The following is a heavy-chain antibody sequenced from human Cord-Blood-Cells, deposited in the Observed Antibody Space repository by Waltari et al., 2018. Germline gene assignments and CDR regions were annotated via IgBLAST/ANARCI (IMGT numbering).Heavy chain of an antibody. D-gene: IGHD6-13*01. V-gene: IGHV4-59*01. Sequence: QVQLQESGPGLVKPSETLSLTCTVSGGSISSYYWSWIRQPPGKGLEWIGYIYYSGRTNYNPSLKSQVTISVDTSKNQFSLMLSSVTAADTAVYYCARAPQYSSSWYYWGQGTLVTVSS. CDR1: GGSISSYY. CDR3: ARAPQYSSSWYY. CDR2: IYYSGRT. J-gene: IGHJ4*02.